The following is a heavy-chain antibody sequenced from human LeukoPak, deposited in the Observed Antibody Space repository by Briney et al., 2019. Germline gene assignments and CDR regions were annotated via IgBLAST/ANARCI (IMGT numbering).Heavy chain of an antibody. D-gene: IGHD3-10*01. Sequence: GGSLRLSCVASGFSFNIHGMNWVRQAPGKGLEWVSGIGPSGTNTHYSDSVKGRFTISRDNSKNTLYLQMNSLRAEDTAVYYCARDGPPFGESNLYYYYYMDVWGKGTTVTVSS. CDR3: ARDGPPFGESNLYYYYYMDV. V-gene: IGHV3-23*01. J-gene: IGHJ6*03. CDR1: GFSFNIHG. CDR2: IGPSGTNT.